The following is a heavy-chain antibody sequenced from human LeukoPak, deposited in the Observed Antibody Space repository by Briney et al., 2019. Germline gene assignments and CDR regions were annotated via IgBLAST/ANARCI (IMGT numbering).Heavy chain of an antibody. CDR1: GFTFSTYW. D-gene: IGHD3-22*01. CDR2: INQDGSET. J-gene: IGHJ6*02. CDR3: ARARPWDSSRSYYFGMDV. V-gene: IGHV3-7*03. Sequence: GGSLRLSCAASGFTFSTYWMTWVRQAPGKGLEWVANINQDGSETYYVDSVKGRFTISRDNAKKSLYLQMNSLRAEDTAVYYCARARPWDSSRSYYFGMDVWGHGTTVTVSS.